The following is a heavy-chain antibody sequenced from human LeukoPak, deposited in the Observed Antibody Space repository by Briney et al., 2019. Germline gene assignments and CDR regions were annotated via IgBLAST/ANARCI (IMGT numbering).Heavy chain of an antibody. V-gene: IGHV4-39*02. CDR1: TDSISSGHYY. D-gene: IGHD6-19*01. J-gene: IGHJ5*02. CDR3: AREPIAVAGTGRYNWFDP. Sequence: SSETLSLTCTVSTDSISSGHYYWGWIRQTPEKGLEWIASIYYSGNTYYNPSLTSLKSRVSISIDTANNRFSLKLSSVTAADTAVYYCAREPIAVAGTGRYNWFDPWGQGTLVTVSS. CDR2: IYYSGNT.